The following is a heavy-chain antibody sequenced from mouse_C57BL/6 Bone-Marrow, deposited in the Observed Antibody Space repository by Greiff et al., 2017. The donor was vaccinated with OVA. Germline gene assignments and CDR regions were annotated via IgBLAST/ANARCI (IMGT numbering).Heavy chain of an antibody. V-gene: IGHV3-1*01. D-gene: IGHD4-1*01. CDR1: GYSITSGYD. CDR3: ARGLGRYWYFDV. J-gene: IGHJ1*03. CDR2: ISYSGST. Sequence: VQLQESGPGMVKPSQSLSLTCTVTGYSITSGYDWHWIRHFPGNKLEWMGYISYSGSTNYNPSLKSRISITHDTSKNHFFLKLNSVTTEDTATYYCARGLGRYWYFDVWGTGTTVTVSS.